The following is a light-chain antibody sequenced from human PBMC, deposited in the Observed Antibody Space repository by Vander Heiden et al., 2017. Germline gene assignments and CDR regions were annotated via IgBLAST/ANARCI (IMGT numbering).Light chain of an antibody. CDR1: SSNTGAGYD. J-gene: IGLJ2*01. CDR3: QSYDSSLSGSL. V-gene: IGLV1-40*01. Sequence: QSVLTQPPSVSGAPGQRVSLSCTGSSSNTGAGYDVHWYQQLPGTAPKLLIYGNSNRPSGVPDRFSGSMSGTSASLAITGLQAEDEADYYCQSYDSSLSGSLFGGGTKVTVL. CDR2: GNS.